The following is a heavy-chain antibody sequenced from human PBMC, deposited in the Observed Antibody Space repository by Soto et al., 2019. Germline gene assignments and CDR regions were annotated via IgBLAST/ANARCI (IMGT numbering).Heavy chain of an antibody. V-gene: IGHV1-18*04. Sequence: EASVKVSCKASGYTFTSYGISWVRQAPGQGLEWMGWISAYNGNTNYAQKLQGRVTMTTDTSTSTAYMELRSLRSDDTAVYYCARDSSGWYTYYYGMDVWGQGTTVTVSS. D-gene: IGHD6-19*01. CDR2: ISAYNGNT. J-gene: IGHJ6*02. CDR3: ARDSSGWYTYYYGMDV. CDR1: GYTFTSYG.